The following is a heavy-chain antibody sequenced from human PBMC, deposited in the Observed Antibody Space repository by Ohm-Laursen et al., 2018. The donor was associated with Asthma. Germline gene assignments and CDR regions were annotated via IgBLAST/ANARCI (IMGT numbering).Heavy chain of an antibody. J-gene: IGHJ4*02. D-gene: IGHD3-22*01. Sequence: SLRLSCSASGFSLSDYFLHWVRQGPGEGLVWISHLFPDGRRTNYADSVKGRFTISRDNAKNSLYLQMNSLRAEDTAVYYCARYYYDSSGYYSGVLTYFDYWGQGTLVTVSS. V-gene: IGHV3-74*01. CDR3: ARYYYDSSGYYSGVLTYFDY. CDR2: LFPDGRRT. CDR1: GFSLSDYF.